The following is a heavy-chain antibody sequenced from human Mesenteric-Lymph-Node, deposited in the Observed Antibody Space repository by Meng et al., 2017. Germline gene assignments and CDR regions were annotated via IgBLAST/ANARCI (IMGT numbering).Heavy chain of an antibody. CDR2: IKNKAEGGTT. CDR3: TTDGLGFGELCLRGDATLTDI. Sequence: SWVRQGPGKGLEWVGRIKNKAEGGTTDYAAPVKGRFTISRNDSKNTLYLQMNSLKTEDTDVYYRTTDGLGFGELCLRGDATLTDIWGQGTMVTVSS. J-gene: IGHJ3*02. D-gene: IGHD3-10*01. V-gene: IGHV3-15*01.